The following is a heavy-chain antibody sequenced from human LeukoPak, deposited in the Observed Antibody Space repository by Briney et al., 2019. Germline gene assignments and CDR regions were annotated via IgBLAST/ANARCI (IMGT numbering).Heavy chain of an antibody. Sequence: GGSLRLSCAASGFTFSNAWMSWVRQAPGKGLEWVGRIKSKTDGGTTDYAAPVKGRFTISRDDSKNPLYLQMNSLKTEDTAVYSFTTGLDSGGYSLFDYWGQGTLVTVSS. CDR2: IKSKTDGGTT. D-gene: IGHD1-26*01. J-gene: IGHJ4*02. V-gene: IGHV3-15*01. CDR1: GFTFSNAW. CDR3: TTGLDSGGYSLFDY.